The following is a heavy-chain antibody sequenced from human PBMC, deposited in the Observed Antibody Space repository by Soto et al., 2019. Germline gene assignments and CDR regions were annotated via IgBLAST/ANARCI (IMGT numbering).Heavy chain of an antibody. CDR3: ARVGGYCSGGSCYYH. CDR2: ISSSSSYI. Sequence: EVQLVESGGGLVKPGGSLRLSCAASGFTFSSYSMNWVRQAPGKGLEWVSSISSSSSYIYYADSVKGRFTISRDNANHSLYLQMNSLRAEDTAVYYCARVGGYCSGGSCYYHWGQGTLVTVSS. CDR1: GFTFSSYS. J-gene: IGHJ5*02. D-gene: IGHD2-15*01. V-gene: IGHV3-21*01.